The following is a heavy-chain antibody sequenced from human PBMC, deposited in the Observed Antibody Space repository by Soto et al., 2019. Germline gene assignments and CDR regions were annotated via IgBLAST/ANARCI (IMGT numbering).Heavy chain of an antibody. Sequence: QVQLVESGGGVVQPGRSLRLSCAASGFTFSSYAMHWVRQAPGKGLEWVAVISYDGSNKYYADSVKGRFTISRDNSKNSLYLQMNSLRAEDTAVYYCERNYGDGLHFDYWGQGTLDTVSS. D-gene: IGHD4-17*01. V-gene: IGHV3-30-3*01. J-gene: IGHJ4*02. CDR3: ERNYGDGLHFDY. CDR2: ISYDGSNK. CDR1: GFTFSSYA.